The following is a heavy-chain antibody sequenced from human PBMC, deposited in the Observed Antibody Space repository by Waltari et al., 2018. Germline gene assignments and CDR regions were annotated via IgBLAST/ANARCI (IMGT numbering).Heavy chain of an antibody. D-gene: IGHD2-15*01. V-gene: IGHV1-8*01. CDR2: MNPNSGNT. CDR3: ARSGYCSGGSCYRYYYGMDV. CDR1: GYTFTSYD. Sequence: QVQLVQSGAEVKKPGASVKVSCKASGYTFTSYDINWVRQATGQGLEWMGWMNPNSGNTGYAQKFQGRVTITADKSTSTAYMELSSLRSEDTAVYYCARSGYCSGGSCYRYYYGMDVWGQGTTVTVSS. J-gene: IGHJ6*02.